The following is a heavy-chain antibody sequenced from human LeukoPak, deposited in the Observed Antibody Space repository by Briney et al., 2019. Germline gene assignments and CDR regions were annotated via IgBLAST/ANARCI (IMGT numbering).Heavy chain of an antibody. D-gene: IGHD6-13*01. J-gene: IGHJ5*02. CDR3: ARGQQLGTDRNWFDP. V-gene: IGHV1-2*02. CDR2: INPNSGGT. CDR1: GYTFTGYY. Sequence: ASVKVSCKASGYTFTGYYMHWVRQAPGQGLEWMGWINPNSGGTNYAQKFQGRVTMARDTSISTAYMELSRLRSEDTAVYYCARGQQLGTDRNWFDPWGQGTLVTVSS.